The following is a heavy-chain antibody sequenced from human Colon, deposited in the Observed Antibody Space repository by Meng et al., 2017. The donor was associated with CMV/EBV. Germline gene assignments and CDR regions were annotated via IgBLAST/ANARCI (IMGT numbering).Heavy chain of an antibody. V-gene: IGHV3-30-3*01. CDR1: GFTFSSYA. D-gene: IGHD5-24*01. J-gene: IGHJ6*02. CDR2: ISYDGSNK. CDR3: ARDYSEMATAGYYYGMDV. Sequence: GGSLRLSCAVSGFTFSSYAMHWVRQAPGKGLEWVAVISYDGSNKYYADSVKGRFTISRDNSKNTLYLQMNSLRAEDKAVYYCARDYSEMATAGYYYGMDVWGQGTTVTVSS.